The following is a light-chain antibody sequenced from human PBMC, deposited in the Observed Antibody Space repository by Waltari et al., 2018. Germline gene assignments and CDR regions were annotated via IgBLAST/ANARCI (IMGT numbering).Light chain of an antibody. J-gene: IGLJ2*01. CDR2: SNN. CDR1: SSHLGSNS. V-gene: IGLV1-44*01. CDR3: AAWDDSLNAVK. Sequence: QSVLTQPPSASGTPGQRVIISCSGSSSHLGSNSVKWYQQFPGTAPKLIIYSNNDRPSGVPERFSGSKSGTSASLAISGLQSEDEADYYCAAWDDSLNAVKFGGGTKLTVL.